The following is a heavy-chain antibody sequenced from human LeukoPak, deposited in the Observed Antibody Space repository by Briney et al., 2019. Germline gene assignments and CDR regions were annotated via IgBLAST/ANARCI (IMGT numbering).Heavy chain of an antibody. CDR2: IIPIFGTA. V-gene: IGHV1-69*05. D-gene: IGHD3-10*01. CDR1: GGTFSSYA. J-gene: IGHJ4*02. CDR3: ARSKSSGSAPYY. Sequence: ASVTVSCKASGGTFSSYAISWVRQAPGEGLEWMGGIIPIFGTANSAQKFQGRVTITTDESTSTAYMELSSLRSEDTAVYYCARSKSSGSAPYYWGRGTLVTVSS.